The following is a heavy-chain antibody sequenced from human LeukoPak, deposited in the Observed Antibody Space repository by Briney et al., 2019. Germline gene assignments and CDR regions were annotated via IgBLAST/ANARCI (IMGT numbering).Heavy chain of an antibody. Sequence: PGGSLRLSCAASGFTFSSYWMHWVRQAPGKGLVWVSRINSDGSSTSYADSVKGRFTISRDNAKNTLYLQMNSLRAEGTAVYYCARDTTIVVVPAAIGDFDYWGQGTLVTVSS. D-gene: IGHD2-2*02. J-gene: IGHJ4*02. CDR1: GFTFSSYW. CDR3: ARDTTIVVVPAAIGDFDY. CDR2: INSDGSST. V-gene: IGHV3-74*01.